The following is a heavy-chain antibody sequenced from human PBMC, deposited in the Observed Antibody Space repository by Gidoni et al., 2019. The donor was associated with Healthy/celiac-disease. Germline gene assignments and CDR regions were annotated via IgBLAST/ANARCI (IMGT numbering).Heavy chain of an antibody. CDR3: ARDTGDYYGMDV. CDR2: IWYDESNK. D-gene: IGHD3-10*01. Sequence: QVQLVEFGGGVVTPGRSLSLPCAASGFTFSSYGMAWVRQAPGKGLEWVAVIWYDESNKYYADSVKGRFTISRDNSKNTLYLQMNSLRAEDTAVYYCARDTGDYYGMDVWGQGTTVTVSS. J-gene: IGHJ6*02. CDR1: GFTFSSYG. V-gene: IGHV3-33*01.